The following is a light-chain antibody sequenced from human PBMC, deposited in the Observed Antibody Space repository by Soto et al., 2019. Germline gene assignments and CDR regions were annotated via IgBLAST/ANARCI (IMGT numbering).Light chain of an antibody. CDR2: EIN. Sequence: QSALTQPASVSASPGQSITISCTGTSSDIGGYNFVSWYQQHPGKAPKLMIYEINKRPSGVSTRFSGSKSGNTASLTISGLQAEDEADYFCYSYTSSSTNVFGTGTKVTVL. V-gene: IGLV2-14*01. CDR1: SSDIGGYNF. CDR3: YSYTSSSTNV. J-gene: IGLJ1*01.